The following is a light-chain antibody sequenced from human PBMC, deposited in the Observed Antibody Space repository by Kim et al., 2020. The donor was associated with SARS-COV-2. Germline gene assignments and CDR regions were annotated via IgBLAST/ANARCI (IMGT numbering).Light chain of an antibody. CDR3: QQRSNWSSLT. Sequence: EIVLTQSPATLSLSPGERATLSCRASQSVSSYLAWYQQKPGQAPRLLIYDASNRAASIPARFSGSGSGTEFILIISSLEPEDFVVYYCQQRSNWSSLTFGEGTKVDIK. CDR1: QSVSSY. V-gene: IGKV3-11*01. J-gene: IGKJ4*01. CDR2: DAS.